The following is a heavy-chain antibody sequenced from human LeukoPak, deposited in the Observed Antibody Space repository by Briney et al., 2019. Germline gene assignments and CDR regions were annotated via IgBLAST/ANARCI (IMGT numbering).Heavy chain of an antibody. CDR2: ISSSDSTI. CDR1: GFTFSSYE. D-gene: IGHD4-23*01. J-gene: IGHJ4*02. Sequence: PGGSLRLSCAASGFTFSSYEMHWVRQPPGKGLEWVSYISSSDSTIYYADSVKGRFTISRDNAKNSLYLQMNSLRAEDTAVYYCARDYGGSSPFVYWGQGTLVTVSS. V-gene: IGHV3-48*03. CDR3: ARDYGGSSPFVY.